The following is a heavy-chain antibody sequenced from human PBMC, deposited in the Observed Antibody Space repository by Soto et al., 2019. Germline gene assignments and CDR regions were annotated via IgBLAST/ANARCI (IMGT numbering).Heavy chain of an antibody. Sequence: GGSLRLSCAASGFTFSSYAMHWVRQAPGKGLEWVAVISYDGSNKYYADSVKGRFTISRDNSKNTLYLQMNSLRAEDTAVYYCARDDGVVPAQAEIYYYYGMDVRGQGTPVTVSS. CDR3: ARDDGVVPAQAEIYYYYGMDV. V-gene: IGHV3-30-3*01. CDR2: ISYDGSNK. D-gene: IGHD2-2*01. J-gene: IGHJ6*02. CDR1: GFTFSSYA.